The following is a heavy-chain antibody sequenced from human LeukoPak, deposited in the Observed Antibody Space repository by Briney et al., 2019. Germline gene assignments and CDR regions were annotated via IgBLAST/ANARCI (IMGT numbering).Heavy chain of an antibody. Sequence: GGALRLSCAASGFTFSRIAMTWVRQAPGKGLEWVSTIRSNGDTAYNADSVRGRFAISRDNSKNALFLQMNSLRVEETAIYYCAKGQELDDGVFDSWGQGTLVTVSS. V-gene: IGHV3-23*01. CDR1: GFTFSRIA. CDR3: AKGQELDDGVFDS. D-gene: IGHD1-1*01. CDR2: IRSNGDTA. J-gene: IGHJ4*02.